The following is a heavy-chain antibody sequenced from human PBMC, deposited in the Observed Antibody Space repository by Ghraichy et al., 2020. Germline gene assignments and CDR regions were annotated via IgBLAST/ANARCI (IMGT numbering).Heavy chain of an antibody. CDR2: ISAYNGHT. J-gene: IGHJ4*02. Sequence: ASVKVSCKASGYTFNMNGISWMRQAPGQGLEWMGWISAYNGHTDYSQKFQDRVDMTTDTSTSTAYMELRSLRSDDTAVYYCARVTAAILGHCTSTNCYELDYWGQGSLVIVSP. D-gene: IGHD2-2*01. CDR3: ARVTAAILGHCTSTNCYELDY. V-gene: IGHV1-18*01. CDR1: GYTFNMNG.